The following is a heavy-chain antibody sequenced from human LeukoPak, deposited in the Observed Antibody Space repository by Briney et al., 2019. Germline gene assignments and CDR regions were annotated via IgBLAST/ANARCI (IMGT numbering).Heavy chain of an antibody. J-gene: IGHJ5*02. CDR1: GGSLSSYY. CDR3: ARADNILNWFDP. V-gene: IGHV4-59*01. D-gene: IGHD1-14*01. Sequence: TSETLSLTCTVSGGSLSSYYWSWIRQPPGKGLEWIGCIHYSGSTNYKPSLKSRVTISVDTSKNQFSLKLSSVTAADTAVYYCARADNILNWFDPWGQGTLVTVSS. CDR2: IHYSGST.